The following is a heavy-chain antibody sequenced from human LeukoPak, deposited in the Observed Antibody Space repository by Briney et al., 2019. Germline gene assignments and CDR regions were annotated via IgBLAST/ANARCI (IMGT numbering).Heavy chain of an antibody. V-gene: IGHV3-30*18. J-gene: IGHJ4*02. Sequence: GRSLRLSCAASGFTFSSYGMHWVRQAPGKGLEGVAVISYDGSNKYYADSVKGRFTISRDNSKNTLYLQMNSLRAEDTAVYYCAKDLPLNNIVVVPAAYDPAFDYWGQGTLVTVSS. CDR3: AKDLPLNNIVVVPAAYDPAFDY. D-gene: IGHD2-2*01. CDR1: GFTFSSYG. CDR2: ISYDGSNK.